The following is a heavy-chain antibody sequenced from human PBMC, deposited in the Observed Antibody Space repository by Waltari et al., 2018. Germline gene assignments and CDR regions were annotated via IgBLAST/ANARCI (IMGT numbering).Heavy chain of an antibody. CDR2: INHSGST. J-gene: IGHJ4*02. CDR1: GGSFSGYY. Sequence: QVQLQQWGAGLLKPSETLSLTCAVHGGSFSGYYWSWIRQPPGKGLEWIGEINHSGSTNYNPSLKSRVTISVDTSKNQFSLKLSSVTAADTAVYYCARAQGGASGSGSYSFFDYWGQGTLVTVSS. CDR3: ARAQGGASGSGSYSFFDY. D-gene: IGHD3-10*01. V-gene: IGHV4-34*01.